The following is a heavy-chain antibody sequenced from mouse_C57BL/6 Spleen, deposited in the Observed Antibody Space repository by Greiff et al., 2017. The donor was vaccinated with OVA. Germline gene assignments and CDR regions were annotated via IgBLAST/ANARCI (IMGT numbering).Heavy chain of an antibody. J-gene: IGHJ2*01. CDR2: ISSGGDYI. V-gene: IGHV5-9-1*02. Sequence: EVQRVESGEGLVKPGGSLKLSCAASGFTFSSYAMSWVRQTPEKRLEWVAYISSGGDYIYYADTVKGRFTISRDNARNTLYLQMSSLKSEDTAMYYCTRAAQAYYFDYWGQGTTLTVSS. CDR3: TRAAQAYYFDY. D-gene: IGHD3-2*02. CDR1: GFTFSSYA.